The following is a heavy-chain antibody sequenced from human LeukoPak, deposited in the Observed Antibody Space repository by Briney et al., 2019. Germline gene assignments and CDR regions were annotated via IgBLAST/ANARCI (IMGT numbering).Heavy chain of an antibody. Sequence: GTSVKVSCKASGFTFTSSAMQWVRQARGQRLEWIGWIVVGSGNTNYAQKFQERVTITRDMSTGTAYMELSSLRSEDTAVYYCAASDPHSSSWYGAPYYGMDVWGQGTTVTVSS. CDR2: IVVGSGNT. V-gene: IGHV1-58*02. D-gene: IGHD6-13*01. J-gene: IGHJ6*02. CDR3: AASDPHSSSWYGAPYYGMDV. CDR1: GFTFTSSA.